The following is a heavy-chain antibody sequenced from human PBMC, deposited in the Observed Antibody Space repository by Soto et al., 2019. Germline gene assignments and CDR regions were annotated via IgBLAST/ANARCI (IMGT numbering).Heavy chain of an antibody. Sequence: GGSLRLSCAASGFTFSSYAMSWVRQAPGKGLEWVSAISGSGGSTYYADSVKGRFTISVDKSKNTLYLQMNSLRAEDTAVYYCATSQRYSSSWYPYWGQGTLVTVSS. D-gene: IGHD6-13*01. CDR2: ISGSGGST. J-gene: IGHJ4*02. CDR1: GFTFSSYA. V-gene: IGHV3-23*01. CDR3: ATSQRYSSSWYPY.